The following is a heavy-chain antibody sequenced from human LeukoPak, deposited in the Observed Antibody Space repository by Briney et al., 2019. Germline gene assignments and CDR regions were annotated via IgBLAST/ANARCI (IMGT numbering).Heavy chain of an antibody. CDR3: ARDVGATCPFDY. D-gene: IGHD1-26*01. V-gene: IGHV3-74*01. CDR2: INSDGSST. Sequence: PGGSLRLSCAASGFTFSSYWMHWVRQAPGKGLVWVSRINSDGSSTSYADSVKGRFTISRDNAKSTLYLQMNSLRAEDTAVYYCARDVGATCPFDYWGQGTLVTVSS. CDR1: GFTFSSYW. J-gene: IGHJ4*02.